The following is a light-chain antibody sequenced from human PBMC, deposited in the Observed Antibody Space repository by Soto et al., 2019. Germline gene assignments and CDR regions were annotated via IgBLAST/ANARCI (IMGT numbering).Light chain of an antibody. J-gene: IGKJ1*01. V-gene: IGKV3-11*01. CDR2: DAS. CDR1: QSVSSY. Sequence: EIVLTQSPATLSLSPGERATLSCRASQSVSSYLAWYQQKPGQAPRLLIYDASNRATGIPARFSGSGSGTVFTLTIRSVEPEDFAVYYCQQRSNWPWTFGQGTKVEIK. CDR3: QQRSNWPWT.